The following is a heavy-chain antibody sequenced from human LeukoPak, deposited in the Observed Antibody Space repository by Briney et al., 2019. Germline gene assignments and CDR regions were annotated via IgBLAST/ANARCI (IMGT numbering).Heavy chain of an antibody. CDR3: ARTSTSSFDY. V-gene: IGHV3-21*01. J-gene: IGHJ4*02. D-gene: IGHD6-6*01. Sequence: GGSLSLSCAASGFTFRSYAMNWVRQAPGKGLEWVSSISGRSGNTYYADSVEGGFTISRDNAKNSLYLQMNSLRTEDTAVYYCARTSTSSFDYWGQGTLVTVSS. CDR1: GFTFRSYA. CDR2: ISGRSGNT.